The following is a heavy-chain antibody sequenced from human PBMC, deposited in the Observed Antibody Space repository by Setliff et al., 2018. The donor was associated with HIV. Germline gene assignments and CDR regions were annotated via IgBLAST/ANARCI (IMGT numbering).Heavy chain of an antibody. Sequence: ETLSLTCTVSGDFISSYYWSWIRQPPGKGLEWVAFTVIDGTYTFYAESVKGRFTISRDNAKSTLYLQMNSLSPDDTAVYYCVKDPREGAGYSDYWGQGTQVTVSS. CDR1: GDFISSYY. CDR3: VKDPREGAGYSDY. V-gene: IGHV3-30*02. J-gene: IGHJ4*02. D-gene: IGHD1-26*01. CDR2: TVIDGTYT.